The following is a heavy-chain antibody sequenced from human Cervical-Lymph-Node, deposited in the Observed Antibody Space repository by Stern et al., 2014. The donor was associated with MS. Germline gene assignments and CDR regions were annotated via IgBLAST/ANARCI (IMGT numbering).Heavy chain of an antibody. J-gene: IGHJ4*02. V-gene: IGHV3-30*01. CDR1: GFTFRSYA. CDR2: ISYDGSNK. Sequence: DQLVESGGGVVQPGRSLRLSCAASGFTFRSYAMHWVRQDPGKGLEWVAVISYDGSNKYYADSVKGRFTISRDNSKNTLYLQMNSLRAEDTAVYYCASEALYWGQGTLVTVSS. CDR3: ASEALY.